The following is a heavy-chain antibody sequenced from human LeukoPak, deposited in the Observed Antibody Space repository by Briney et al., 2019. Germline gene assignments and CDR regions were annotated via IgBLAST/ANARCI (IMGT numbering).Heavy chain of an antibody. D-gene: IGHD3-22*01. V-gene: IGHV3-9*01. J-gene: IGHJ4*02. CDR3: AKANYYDSSGYLDY. Sequence: GGSLRLSCAASGFTFSSYWMSWVRQAPGKGLEWVSGISWNSGSIGYADSVKGRFTISRDNAKNSLYLQMNSLRAEDTALYYCAKANYYDSSGYLDYWGQGTLVTVSS. CDR1: GFTFSSYW. CDR2: ISWNSGSI.